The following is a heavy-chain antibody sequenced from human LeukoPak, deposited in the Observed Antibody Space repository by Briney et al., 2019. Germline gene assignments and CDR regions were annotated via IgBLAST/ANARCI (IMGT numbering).Heavy chain of an antibody. CDR1: GYSISSGYY. Sequence: AETLSLTCTVSGYSISSGYYWGWIRPPPGKGLEWIGSIYHSGSTYYNPSLKSRVTISVDTSKNQFSLKLSSVTAADTAVYYCARTFGEFDPWGQGTLVTVSS. V-gene: IGHV4-38-2*02. CDR3: ARTFGEFDP. D-gene: IGHD3-10*01. CDR2: IYHSGST. J-gene: IGHJ5*02.